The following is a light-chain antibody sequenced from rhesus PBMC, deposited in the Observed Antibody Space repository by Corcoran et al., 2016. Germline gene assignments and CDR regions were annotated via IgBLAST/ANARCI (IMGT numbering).Light chain of an antibody. CDR1: SSDIGGYNY. Sequence: QADLTQPRSVSGSPGQSVTISCTGTSSDIGGYNYVSWYQQHPGTAPKLLIYEVSKRPSGVSDRFSGSKSGNTASLTISGLQAEDEADYYCSSYAGSNTCIFDAGTRLTVL. CDR2: EVS. CDR3: SSYAGSNTCI. J-gene: IGLJ1*01. V-gene: IGLV2-32*02.